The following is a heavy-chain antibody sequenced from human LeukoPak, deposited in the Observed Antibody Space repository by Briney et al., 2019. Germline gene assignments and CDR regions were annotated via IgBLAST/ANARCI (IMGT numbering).Heavy chain of an antibody. J-gene: IGHJ5*02. CDR2: IYWDDDE. Sequence: SGPTLVKPTQTLTLTCTFSWFSLSTSGVGVGWIRQPPGKALEWLALIYWDDDERYSPSLKSRLTITKDTSKNQVVLTMTNMDPVDTATYYWAHRTGRNWFDPWGQGTLVTVSS. V-gene: IGHV2-5*02. CDR3: AHRTGRNWFDP. CDR1: WFSLSTSGVG.